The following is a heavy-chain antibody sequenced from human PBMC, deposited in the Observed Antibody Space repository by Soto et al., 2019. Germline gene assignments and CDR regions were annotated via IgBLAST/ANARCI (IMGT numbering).Heavy chain of an antibody. Sequence: EVQLLESGGGLVQPGGSLRLSCAASGFTFSSYAMSWVRQAPGKGLEWVSAISGSGGSTYYADSVKGRFTIPRDNSKNTLYLQMNSLRAEDTAVYYCAKDLWKYFDWNLDYWGQGTLVTVSS. CDR3: AKDLWKYFDWNLDY. V-gene: IGHV3-23*01. CDR1: GFTFSSYA. CDR2: ISGSGGST. J-gene: IGHJ4*02. D-gene: IGHD3-9*01.